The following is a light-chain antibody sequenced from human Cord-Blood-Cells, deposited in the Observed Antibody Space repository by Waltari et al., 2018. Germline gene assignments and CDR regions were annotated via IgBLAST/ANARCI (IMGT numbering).Light chain of an antibody. CDR3: QQLNSYPRT. CDR1: QGISSY. J-gene: IGKJ1*01. Sequence: IQLTQSPSSLSASVGDRVTLTCRASQGISSYLAWYQQKPGTAPKLLIYAASTLQSGVPSRCSGSGSGTDFTLTISSLQPEDFATYYCQQLNSYPRTFGQGTKVEIK. CDR2: AAS. V-gene: IGKV1-9*01.